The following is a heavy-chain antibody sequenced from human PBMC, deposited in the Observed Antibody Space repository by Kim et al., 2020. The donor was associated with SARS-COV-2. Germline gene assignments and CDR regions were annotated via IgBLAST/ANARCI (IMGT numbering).Heavy chain of an antibody. CDR1: GFTFSSYA. V-gene: IGHV3-23*01. J-gene: IGHJ4*02. Sequence: GGSLRLSCAASGFTFSSYAMSWVRQAPGKGLEWVSAISGSGGSTYYADSVKGRFTISRDNSKNTLYLQMNSLRAEDTAVYYCAKTHRFGYGAPYYFDYWGQGTLVTVSS. CDR3: AKTHRFGYGAPYYFDY. CDR2: ISGSGGST. D-gene: IGHD5-18*01.